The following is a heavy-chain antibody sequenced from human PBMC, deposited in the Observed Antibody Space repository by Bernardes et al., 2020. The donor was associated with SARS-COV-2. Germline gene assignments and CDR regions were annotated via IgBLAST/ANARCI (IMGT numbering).Heavy chain of an antibody. CDR2: ITGSGGST. D-gene: IGHD3-3*01. CDR1: GFTFSSYA. CDR3: AKDSDSRFLEWSTLTPDYFDY. V-gene: IGHV3-23*01. Sequence: GGSLRLSCAASGFTFSSYAMSWVRQAPGKGLEWVSAITGSGGSTYSADSVKGRFTISRDNSKNTLYLQMNSLRAEDTAVYYCAKDSDSRFLEWSTLTPDYFDYWGQGFLVTVSS. J-gene: IGHJ4*02.